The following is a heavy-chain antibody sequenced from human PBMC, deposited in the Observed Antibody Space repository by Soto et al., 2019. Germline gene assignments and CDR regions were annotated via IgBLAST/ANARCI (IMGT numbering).Heavy chain of an antibody. Sequence: SETLSLTCTVSGGSINNYYWSWIRQPPGKGLEWIGYIYSTGSTIYNPSLKSRVTISVDTSKNQFSLKLRSVTAADTAVYYCARFEWQTTKRFESWGQGTLVTVSS. CDR1: GGSINNYY. D-gene: IGHD3-9*01. CDR3: ARFEWQTTKRFES. J-gene: IGHJ4*02. V-gene: IGHV4-59*01. CDR2: IYSTGST.